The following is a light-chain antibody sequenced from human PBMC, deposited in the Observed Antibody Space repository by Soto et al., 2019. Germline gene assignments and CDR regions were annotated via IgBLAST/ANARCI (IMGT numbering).Light chain of an antibody. CDR1: EGIRND. V-gene: IGKV1-6*02. CDR2: SAS. J-gene: IGKJ5*01. Sequence: AVQLTQSPSSLSASVVDRFTITCLASEGIRNDLGWYHQQPGKAPKLLIYSASSLQSGIPSRFSGSGSGTDFTDFTLTISSLQPEDFATYYCQQTYMPPITFGQGTRLEI. CDR3: QQTYMPPIT.